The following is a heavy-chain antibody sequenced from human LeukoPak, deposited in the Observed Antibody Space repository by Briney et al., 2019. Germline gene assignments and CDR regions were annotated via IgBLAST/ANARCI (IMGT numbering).Heavy chain of an antibody. CDR2: ISGSGGST. V-gene: IGHV3-23*01. D-gene: IGHD1-1*01. CDR1: GFTFSSYG. J-gene: IGHJ4*02. CDR3: AKATGTLGN. Sequence: PGGSLRLSCAASGFTFSSYGMSWVRQAPGKGLEWVSAISGSGGSTYYADSVKGQFTISRDNSKNTLYLQMNSLTAEDTAIYYCAKATGTLGNWGQGTLVTVSS.